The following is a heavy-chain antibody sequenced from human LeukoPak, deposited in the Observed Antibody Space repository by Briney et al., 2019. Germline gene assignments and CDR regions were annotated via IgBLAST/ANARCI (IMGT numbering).Heavy chain of an antibody. J-gene: IGHJ4*02. CDR2: IYGRGST. CDR1: GGSISSGHYY. Sequence: SETLSLTCTVSGGSISSGHYYLNWIRQPAGKGLEWIGRIYGRGSTNYNSSLRSRVTISVDTSKNQFSLKLTSVTAADTAVYYCASDKGASGWGLGYWGQGTLVTVSS. D-gene: IGHD6-19*01. CDR3: ASDKGASGWGLGY. V-gene: IGHV4-61*02.